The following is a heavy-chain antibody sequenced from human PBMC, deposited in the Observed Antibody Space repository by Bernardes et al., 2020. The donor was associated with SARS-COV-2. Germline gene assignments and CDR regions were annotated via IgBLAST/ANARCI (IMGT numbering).Heavy chain of an antibody. J-gene: IGHJ4*02. Sequence: SPRLRFLGSRVVLINFSIHGVRPVPWKGLAWVARIDYDGCRARYSDSVKGRFTISRENAKNTLYLQRNSPKAEDDTAIYYWARGGARDSSDYYRLEYWGQGTLVTVFS. V-gene: IGHV3-74*01. CDR1: RVVLINFS. CDR3: ARGGARDSSDYYRLEY. CDR2: IDYDGCRA. D-gene: IGHD1-1*01.